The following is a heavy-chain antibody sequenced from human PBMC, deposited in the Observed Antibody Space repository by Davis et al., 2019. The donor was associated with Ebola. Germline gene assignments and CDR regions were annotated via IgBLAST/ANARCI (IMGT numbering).Heavy chain of an antibody. D-gene: IGHD6-13*01. CDR1: GFTFSSYG. J-gene: IGHJ4*02. V-gene: IGHV3-30*03. CDR3: ARDRESSSWYIDY. CDR2: ISYDGSNK. Sequence: GGSLRPSCAASGFTFSSYGMHWVRQAPGKGLEWVAVISYDGSNKYYADSVKGRFTISRDNSKNTRYLQMNSLRAEDTAVYYCARDRESSSWYIDYWGQGTLVTVSS.